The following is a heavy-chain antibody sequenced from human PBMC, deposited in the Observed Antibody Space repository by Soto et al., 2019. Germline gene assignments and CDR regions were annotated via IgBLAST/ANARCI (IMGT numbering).Heavy chain of an antibody. CDR3: ARAGYTHYSSTPGDFDY. J-gene: IGHJ4*02. V-gene: IGHV4-34*01. D-gene: IGHD6-13*01. CDR2: INHSGST. Sequence: SETLSLTCAVYGGSFSGYYWSWIRQPPGKGLEWIGEINHSGSTNYNPSLKSRVTISVDTSKNQFSLKLSSVTAADTAVYYCARAGYTHYSSTPGDFDYWGQGTLVTVSS. CDR1: GGSFSGYY.